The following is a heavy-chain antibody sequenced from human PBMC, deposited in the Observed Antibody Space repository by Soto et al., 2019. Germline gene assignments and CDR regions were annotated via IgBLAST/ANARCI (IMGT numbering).Heavy chain of an antibody. D-gene: IGHD3-22*01. CDR2: IYYAGTP. Sequence: QVQLQESGPGLVKPSETLSLSCTVSDGSISPYYWSWIRQPPGKGLEWIGYIYYAGTPTYNPSLKIRVSISMETSKSEGSMELTSVTAADSAVYYCARLGGYYQSLDSWGQGTVVTVSS. CDR1: DGSISPYY. V-gene: IGHV4-59*08. CDR3: ARLGGYYQSLDS. J-gene: IGHJ4*02.